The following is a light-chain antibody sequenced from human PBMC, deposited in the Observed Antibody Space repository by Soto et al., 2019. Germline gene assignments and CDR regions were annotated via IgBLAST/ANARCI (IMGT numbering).Light chain of an antibody. Sequence: EIVLTQSPATLSLSPGERATHSCRASQSVRSNLAWYQHKPGQAPRLLIYDVSNRATGIPGRFSGSGFGTDFTLTISNVEPEDFAVYYCQQRDNWPWTFGQGAKVEIK. CDR3: QQRDNWPWT. CDR2: DVS. V-gene: IGKV3-11*01. J-gene: IGKJ1*01. CDR1: QSVRSN.